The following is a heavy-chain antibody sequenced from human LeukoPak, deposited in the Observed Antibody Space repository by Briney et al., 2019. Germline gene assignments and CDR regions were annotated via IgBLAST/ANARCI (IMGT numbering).Heavy chain of an antibody. J-gene: IGHJ6*02. Sequence: QPGGSLRLSCAASXFTFSSYWMHWVRQAPGKGLVWVSRINSDGSSTSYADSVKGRFTISRDNAKNTLYLQMNSLRAEDTAVYYCAREKVDITIFGVGSYYYYYGMDVWGQGTTVTVSS. CDR3: AREKVDITIFGVGSYYYYYGMDV. D-gene: IGHD3-3*01. CDR1: XFTFSSYW. CDR2: INSDGSST. V-gene: IGHV3-74*01.